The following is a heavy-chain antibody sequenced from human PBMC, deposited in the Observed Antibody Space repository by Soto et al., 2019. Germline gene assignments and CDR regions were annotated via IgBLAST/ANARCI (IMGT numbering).Heavy chain of an antibody. Sequence: SLKVSCKASGFNFRTTAGQWVRQAREQRLEWIGWIIVGSGNTNYAQKFQERVTITRDMSTSTAYMDVSSLRSEDTAVYYCAADPYYYDSSDYYSFDQWGQGTLVTVSS. J-gene: IGHJ4*02. CDR2: IIVGSGNT. V-gene: IGHV1-58*01. D-gene: IGHD3-22*01. CDR3: AADPYYYDSSDYYSFDQ. CDR1: GFNFRTTA.